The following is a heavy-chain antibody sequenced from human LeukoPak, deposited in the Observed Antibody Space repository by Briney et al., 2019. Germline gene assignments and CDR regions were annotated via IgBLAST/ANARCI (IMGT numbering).Heavy chain of an antibody. CDR2: IYYSGST. Sequence: PSETLSLTCTVSGGSISSSSYYWGWIRQPPGKGLEWIGSIYYSGSTYYNPSLKSRVTISVDTSKSQFSLKLSSVTAADTAVYYCARRLLAAAGTDWRYFDYWGQGTLVTVSS. V-gene: IGHV4-39*07. J-gene: IGHJ4*02. CDR1: GGSISSSSYY. CDR3: ARRLLAAAGTDWRYFDY. D-gene: IGHD6-13*01.